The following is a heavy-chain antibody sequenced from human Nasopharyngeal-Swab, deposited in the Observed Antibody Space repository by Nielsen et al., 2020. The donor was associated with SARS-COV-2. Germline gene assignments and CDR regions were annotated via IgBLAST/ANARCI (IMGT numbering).Heavy chain of an antibody. CDR2: VYTSGST. J-gene: IGHJ6*01. Sequence: SETLSLTCSVSGGSIRGYFLSWIRQPAGEGLEWIGRVYTSGSTNYNPSLKSRVTISIDMSKNQFSLELRSVTAADTAFYYCARSGTTKYGLDVWGQGTTVIVSS. CDR3: ARSGTTKYGLDV. D-gene: IGHD1-1*01. CDR1: GGSIRGYF. V-gene: IGHV4-4*07.